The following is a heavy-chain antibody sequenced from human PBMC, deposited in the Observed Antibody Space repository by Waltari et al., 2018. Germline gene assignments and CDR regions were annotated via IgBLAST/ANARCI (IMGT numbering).Heavy chain of an antibody. CDR2: IYHSGST. V-gene: IGHV4-4*02. J-gene: IGHJ6*02. D-gene: IGHD6-19*01. CDR1: GGSISSINW. CDR3: ARANSSGWPYYYYGMDV. Sequence: QVQLQESGPGLVKPSGTLSLTCAVSGGSISSINWWSCVRQPPGKGLEWIGEIYHSGSTNYNPSLKSRVTISVDKSKNQFSLKLSSVTAADTAVYYCARANSSGWPYYYYGMDVWGQGTTVTVSS.